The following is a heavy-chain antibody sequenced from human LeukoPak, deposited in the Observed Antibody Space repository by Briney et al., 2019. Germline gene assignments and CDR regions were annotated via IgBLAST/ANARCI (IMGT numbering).Heavy chain of an antibody. CDR2: ISGSGGST. J-gene: IGHJ6*02. CDR3: AKDPSGSYSQTPYYYYGMDV. D-gene: IGHD1-26*01. Sequence: GGSLRLSCAASGFTFSSYAMSWVRQAPGKGLEWVSAISGSGGSTYYADSVKGRFTISRDNSKNTLYLQMNSLRAEDTAVYYCAKDPSGSYSQTPYYYYGMDVWGQGITVTVSS. CDR1: GFTFSSYA. V-gene: IGHV3-23*01.